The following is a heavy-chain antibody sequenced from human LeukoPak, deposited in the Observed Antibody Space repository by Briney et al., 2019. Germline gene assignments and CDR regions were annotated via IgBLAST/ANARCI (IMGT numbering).Heavy chain of an antibody. V-gene: IGHV4-39*01. D-gene: IGHD2-2*01. CDR2: IYYSGST. CDR3: ARHRVCSSTSCYSRAFDY. J-gene: IGHJ4*02. Sequence: SETPSLTCTVSGGSISCSSYYWGWIRQPPGKGLEWIGSIYYSGSTYYNPSLKSRVTISVDTSKNQFSLKLSSVTAADTAVYYCARHRVCSSTSCYSRAFDYWGQGTLVTVSS. CDR1: GGSISCSSYY.